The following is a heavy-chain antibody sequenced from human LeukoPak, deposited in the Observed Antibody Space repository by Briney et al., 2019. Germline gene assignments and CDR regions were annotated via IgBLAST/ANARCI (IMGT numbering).Heavy chain of an antibody. J-gene: IGHJ6*03. CDR1: RYIFTNYW. CDR2: TYPWYSDT. CDR3: VRSPAVGYDRTGLYFYYMDV. D-gene: IGHD3/OR15-3a*01. V-gene: IGHV5-51*01. Sequence: GESLKISCKGSRYIFTNYWIGWVRQMPGKGLEWMGITYPWYSDTSYSPSFQGQVTISADKSINTGYLQWSSLKASDTAIYYCVRSPAVGYDRTGLYFYYMDVWGKGTTVTVSS.